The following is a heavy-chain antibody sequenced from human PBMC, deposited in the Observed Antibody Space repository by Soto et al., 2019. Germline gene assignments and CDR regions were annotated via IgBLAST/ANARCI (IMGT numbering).Heavy chain of an antibody. CDR1: GFTFSNAW. Sequence: GGSLRLSCAASGFTFSNAWMSWVRQAPGKGLEWVGRIKSKTDGGTTDYAAPVKGRFTISRDDSKNTLYLQMNSLKTEDTAVYYCTTPPVARSSWLPYYYYYYMDVWGKGTTVTVSS. D-gene: IGHD6-13*01. CDR3: TTPPVARSSWLPYYYYYYMDV. CDR2: IKSKTDGGTT. V-gene: IGHV3-15*01. J-gene: IGHJ6*03.